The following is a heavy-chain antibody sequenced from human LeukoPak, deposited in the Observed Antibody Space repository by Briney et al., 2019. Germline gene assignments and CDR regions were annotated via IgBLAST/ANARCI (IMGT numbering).Heavy chain of an antibody. D-gene: IGHD6-13*01. V-gene: IGHV4-59*08. Sequence: SSETLSLTCTVSVGSISSYYWSWIRQPPGKGLEWIGNIFYSGSPNYNPSLKSRVTISFDTSKNQFSLKLSSVTAADTAVYYCARVGHLAAAGTYDYWGQGTLVTVSS. CDR3: ARVGHLAAAGTYDY. J-gene: IGHJ4*02. CDR1: VGSISSYY. CDR2: IFYSGSP.